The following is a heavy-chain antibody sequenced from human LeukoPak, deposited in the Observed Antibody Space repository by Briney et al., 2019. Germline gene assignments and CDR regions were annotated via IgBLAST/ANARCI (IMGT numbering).Heavy chain of an antibody. CDR1: GGTFSSYA. J-gene: IGHJ6*02. Sequence: GSSVKVSCKASGGTFSSYAISWVRQAPGQGLEWMGIINPSGGSTSYAQKFQGRVTMTRDTSTSTVYMELSSLRSEDTAVYYCARRGSRHYYYYGMDVWGQGTTVTVSS. CDR3: ARRGSRHYYYYGMDV. D-gene: IGHD3-16*01. V-gene: IGHV1-46*01. CDR2: INPSGGST.